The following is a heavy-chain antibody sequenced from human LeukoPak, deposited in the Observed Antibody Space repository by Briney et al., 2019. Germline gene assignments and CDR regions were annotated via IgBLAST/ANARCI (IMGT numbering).Heavy chain of an antibody. CDR3: ARGKTVTNYYDY. Sequence: GSLRLSCAASGFTFDDYGMSWVRQAPGKGLEWIGEINHSGSTNYNPSLKSRVTISVDTSKNQFSLKLSSVTAADTAVYYCARGKTVTNYYDYWGQGTLVTVSS. CDR2: INHSGST. D-gene: IGHD4-11*01. V-gene: IGHV4-34*01. J-gene: IGHJ4*02. CDR1: GFTFDDYG.